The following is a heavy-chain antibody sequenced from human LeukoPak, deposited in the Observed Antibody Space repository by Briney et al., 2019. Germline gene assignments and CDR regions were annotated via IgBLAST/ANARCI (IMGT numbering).Heavy chain of an antibody. J-gene: IGHJ4*02. Sequence: SETLSLTCSVSGGSLTNYYWGWIRQPPGKGLEFVGYIHSDGTTNYDSSLQSRVAISLDTSKIQFSLRLYSVTAADTALYFCARLNFRGGEALHFDSWGQGTLVTVSS. CDR1: GGSLTNYY. D-gene: IGHD3-16*01. V-gene: IGHV4-4*09. CDR2: IHSDGTT. CDR3: ARLNFRGGEALHFDS.